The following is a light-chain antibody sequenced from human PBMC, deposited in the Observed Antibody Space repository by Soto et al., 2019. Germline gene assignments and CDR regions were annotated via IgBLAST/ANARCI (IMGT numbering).Light chain of an antibody. V-gene: IGKV1-6*01. Sequence: AIQMTQSPSSLSASVGDRVTITCRASQDIRNHLGWYQQKPGNAPRLLSHAAFSLQSGVPSRFTGSGFGTDFSLTISSLQPEDFATYYCLQDYSYPNTFGQGTKLEIK. J-gene: IGKJ2*01. CDR2: AAF. CDR3: LQDYSYPNT. CDR1: QDIRNH.